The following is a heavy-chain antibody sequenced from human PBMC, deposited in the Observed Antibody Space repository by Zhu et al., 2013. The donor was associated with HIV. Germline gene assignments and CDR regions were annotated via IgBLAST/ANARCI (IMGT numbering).Heavy chain of an antibody. J-gene: IGHJ4*02. CDR2: ILPALAST. CDR1: GVKLKFHA. D-gene: IGHD4-17*01. V-gene: IGHV1-69*09. CDR3: ATLYGDYGAYYFDL. Sequence: QVQLMQSGPEVKRPGSSVRVSCRASGVKLKFHAISWIRQAPGQGLEWLGSILPALASTKFGRNFQGRVTLTEDISTDTAFMELSGLRSEDTALYYCATLYGDYGAYYFDLWGQGTLVTVSS.